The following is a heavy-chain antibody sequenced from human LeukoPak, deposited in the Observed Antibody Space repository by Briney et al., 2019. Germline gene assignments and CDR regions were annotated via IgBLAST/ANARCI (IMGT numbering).Heavy chain of an antibody. J-gene: IGHJ3*02. D-gene: IGHD2-8*01. CDR2: MYSGGST. Sequence: PGGSLRLSCAASGFTFSNFWMSWVRQAPGKGLEWVSVMYSGGSTYYADSVKGRFTISRDNSKNRLYLQMNSLRAEDTAVYYCARDIVLMPAGAFDIWGQWTMVTVSS. V-gene: IGHV3-53*01. CDR1: GFTFSNFW. CDR3: ARDIVLMPAGAFDI.